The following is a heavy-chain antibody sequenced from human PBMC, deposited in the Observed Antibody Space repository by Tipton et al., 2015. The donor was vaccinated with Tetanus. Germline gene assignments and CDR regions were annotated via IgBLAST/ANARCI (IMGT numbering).Heavy chain of an antibody. D-gene: IGHD3-3*01. CDR3: ARDFRPIFGVAQPFDP. Sequence: SLRLSCAASGFTFSNYAMIWVRQAPGKGLEWVSAISASGRNTYYADSVKGRFTSSRDNSKNIHYLEMNSLRDEDTAIYYCARDFRPIFGVAQPFDPWGQGTLVTVSS. CDR2: ISASGRNT. J-gene: IGHJ5*02. CDR1: GFTFSNYA. V-gene: IGHV3-23*01.